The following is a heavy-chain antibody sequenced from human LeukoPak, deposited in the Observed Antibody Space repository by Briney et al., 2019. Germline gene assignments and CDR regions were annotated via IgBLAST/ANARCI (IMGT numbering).Heavy chain of an antibody. Sequence: GASVKVSCKASGYTFTSYYLHWVRQAPGQGLEWMGIINPSGGSISYAQKFQGRVTMTRDTSTSTVYMELSSLRSEDTAVYYCAREILDRTAYYFDYWDQGTLVTVDS. CDR1: GYTFTSYY. V-gene: IGHV1-46*01. CDR2: INPSGGSI. J-gene: IGHJ4*02. D-gene: IGHD2/OR15-2a*01. CDR3: AREILDRTAYYFDY.